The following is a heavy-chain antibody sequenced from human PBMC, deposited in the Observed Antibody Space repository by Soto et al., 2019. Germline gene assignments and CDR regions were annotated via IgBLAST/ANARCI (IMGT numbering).Heavy chain of an antibody. CDR3: AREAAVAGTAFDI. D-gene: IGHD6-19*01. Sequence: GGSLRLSCAASGFTFSSYSMNWVRQAPGKGLEWVSSISSSSSYIYYVDSVKGRFTISRDNAKNSLYLQMNSLRAEDTTVYYCAREAAVAGTAFDIWGQGTMVTVSS. V-gene: IGHV3-21*01. CDR1: GFTFSSYS. J-gene: IGHJ3*02. CDR2: ISSSSSYI.